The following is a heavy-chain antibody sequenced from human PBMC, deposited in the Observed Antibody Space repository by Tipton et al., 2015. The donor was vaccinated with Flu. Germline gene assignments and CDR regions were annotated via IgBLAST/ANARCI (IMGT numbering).Heavy chain of an antibody. Sequence: LSLTCTVSGGSISSGGYYWSWIRQHPGKGLEWIGYIYYSGSTYYNPSLKSRVTISVDTSKNQFSLKLSSVTAADTAVYYCARDRDYYDSSGYPHYWYFDLWGRGTLVTVSS. V-gene: IGHV4-31*03. D-gene: IGHD3-22*01. J-gene: IGHJ2*01. CDR1: GGSISSGGYY. CDR3: ARDRDYYDSSGYPHYWYFDL. CDR2: IYYSGST.